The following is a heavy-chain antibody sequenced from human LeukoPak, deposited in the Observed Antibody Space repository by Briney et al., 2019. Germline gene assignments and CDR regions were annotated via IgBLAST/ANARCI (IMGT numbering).Heavy chain of an antibody. V-gene: IGHV3-21*01. Sequence: GGSLRLSCAASGFTFSSYSMNWVRQAPGEGLEWVSSISSSSSYIYYADSVKGRFTISRDNAKNSLYLQMNSLRAEDTAVYYCARGGCSGGSCYHRYYFDYWGQGTLVTVSS. J-gene: IGHJ4*02. CDR1: GFTFSSYS. CDR3: ARGGCSGGSCYHRYYFDY. D-gene: IGHD2-15*01. CDR2: ISSSSSYI.